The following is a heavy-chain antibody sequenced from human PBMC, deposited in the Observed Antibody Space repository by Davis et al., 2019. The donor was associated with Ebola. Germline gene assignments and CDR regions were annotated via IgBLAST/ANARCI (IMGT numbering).Heavy chain of an antibody. J-gene: IGHJ4*02. Sequence: SVKVSCKASGGAFLDYAITWVRQAPGQGLEWMGRVIPLVDMANYAQKFQGRVTLTADKSSSTVYMEMSSLKSEDTAVYYCARDYQSGYLILWGQGTLVTVSS. CDR3: ARDYQSGYLIL. V-gene: IGHV1-69*10. D-gene: IGHD3-3*01. CDR1: GGAFLDYA. CDR2: VIPLVDMA.